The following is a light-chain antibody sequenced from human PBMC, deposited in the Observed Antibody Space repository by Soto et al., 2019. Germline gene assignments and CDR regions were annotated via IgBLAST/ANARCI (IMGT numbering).Light chain of an antibody. CDR1: NLGTNS. CDR3: QVWDSRSDHYV. V-gene: IGLV3-21*02. J-gene: IGLJ1*01. Sequence: SYELTQPPSVSVAPGQTARITCGGNNLGTNSLHWYQQKPGQAPVLVVYDGRDRPSGVPERFSGSSSGNTATLTITRVEAGDEAVYHCQVWDSRSDHYVFGTGTKV. CDR2: DGR.